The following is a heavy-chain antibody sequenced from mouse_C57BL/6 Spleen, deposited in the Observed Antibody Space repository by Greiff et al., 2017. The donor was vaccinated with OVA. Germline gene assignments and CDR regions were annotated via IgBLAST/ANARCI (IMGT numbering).Heavy chain of an antibody. CDR2: IYPGDGDT. Sequence: QVQLQQSGPELVKPGASVKISCKASGYAFSSSWMNWVKQRPGKGLEWIGRIYPGDGDTNYNGKFKGKATLTADKSSSTAYMQLSSLTSEDSAVYFCARGDDGYYVYWGQGTTLTVSS. J-gene: IGHJ2*01. D-gene: IGHD2-3*01. CDR1: GYAFSSSW. V-gene: IGHV1-82*01. CDR3: ARGDDGYYVY.